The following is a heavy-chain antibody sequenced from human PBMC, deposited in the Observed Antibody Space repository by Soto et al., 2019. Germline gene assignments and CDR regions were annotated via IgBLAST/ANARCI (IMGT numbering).Heavy chain of an antibody. J-gene: IGHJ6*04. CDR1: GFTSSHYA. CDR3: AKASRVFDWFFRPWNSVDA. V-gene: IGHV3-23*01. Sequence: GGSLRLSCSASGFTSSHYAMSWVRQAPGRGLEWISTISGGGDITYYADSVKGRFTISRDNSRNTLYLQMNSLGVEDTAVYHCAKASRVFDWFFRPWNSVDAWGKGSTVKVAS. CDR2: ISGGGDIT. D-gene: IGHD3-9*01.